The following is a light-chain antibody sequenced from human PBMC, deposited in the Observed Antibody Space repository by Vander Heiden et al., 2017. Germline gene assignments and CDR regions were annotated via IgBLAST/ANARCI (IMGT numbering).Light chain of an antibody. J-gene: IGKJ1*01. CDR3: HQYEAWPPWT. V-gene: IGKV3D-15*01. CDR1: QSVTTN. CDR2: AAT. Sequence: DIVLTQSPAPLSVSPGVSATLSCRASQSVTTNLAWYQQKTGQAPRLLSEAATTRATGIPARLSGSGCRREYTLTITSLQSKDVGVYYSHQYEAWPPWTFGQGTKVEIK.